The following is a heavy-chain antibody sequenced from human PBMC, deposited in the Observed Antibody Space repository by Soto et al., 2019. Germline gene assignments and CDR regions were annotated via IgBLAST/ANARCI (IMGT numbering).Heavy chain of an antibody. CDR3: ARDGDEWELLKYYFDY. V-gene: IGHV3-33*01. J-gene: IGHJ4*02. CDR2: IWYDGSNK. D-gene: IGHD1-26*01. CDR1: GFTFSSYG. Sequence: VGSLRLSCAASGFTFSSYGMHWVRQAPGKGLEWVAVIWYDGSNKYYADSVKGRFTISRDNSKNTLYLQMNSLRAEDTAVYYCARDGDEWELLKYYFDYWGQGTLVTVSS.